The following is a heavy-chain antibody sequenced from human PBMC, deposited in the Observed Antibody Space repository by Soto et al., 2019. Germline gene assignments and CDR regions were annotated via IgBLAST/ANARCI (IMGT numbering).Heavy chain of an antibody. CDR2: IWYDGSNE. J-gene: IGHJ4*02. CDR1: GFTFRMHG. D-gene: IGHD6-25*01. CDR3: ARDYTSTGYGLVY. Sequence: GALRLACSASGFTFRMHGMHWVRQAPGKGLEWVAIIWYDGSNEYYADSVKGRFTISRDNSKNTLYLQMSSLRVDDTAVYYCARDYTSTGYGLVYWGQGALVTVYS. V-gene: IGHV3-33*01.